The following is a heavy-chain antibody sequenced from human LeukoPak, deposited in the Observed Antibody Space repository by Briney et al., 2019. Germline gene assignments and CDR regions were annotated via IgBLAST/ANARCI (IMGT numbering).Heavy chain of an antibody. Sequence: GGSLRLSCAASGFSFSTYWMGWVRQAPGTGLEWVANIKQDGSVKYYVDSVEGRFTVSRDNAKNSLYVQINSLRVEDTAVYYCARVGYYGDGFDYWGQGVLVTVSS. CDR1: GFSFSTYW. CDR2: IKQDGSVK. J-gene: IGHJ4*02. CDR3: ARVGYYGDGFDY. V-gene: IGHV3-7*03. D-gene: IGHD3-22*01.